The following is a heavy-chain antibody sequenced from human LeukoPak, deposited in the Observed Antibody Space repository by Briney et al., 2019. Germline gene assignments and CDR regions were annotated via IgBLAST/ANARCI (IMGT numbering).Heavy chain of an antibody. CDR2: ISGSGGST. CDR1: GFTFSSYA. V-gene: IGHV3-23*01. Sequence: GGSLRLSCAASGFTFSSYAMSWVRQAPGKGLEWVSAISGSGGSTYYADSVKGRFTISRDNSKNTLYLQMNSLRAEDTAVYYCAKDRGYCTNGVCYSSGTFDYWGQGTLVTVSS. D-gene: IGHD2-8*01. J-gene: IGHJ4*02. CDR3: AKDRGYCTNGVCYSSGTFDY.